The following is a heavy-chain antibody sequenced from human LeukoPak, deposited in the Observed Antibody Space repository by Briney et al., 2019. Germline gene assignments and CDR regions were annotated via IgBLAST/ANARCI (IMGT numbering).Heavy chain of an antibody. Sequence: GGSLRLFCAASGFTFSSSSMNWVRQAPGKGLEWVSSISSSSSYIYYADSVKGRFTISRDNAKNSLYLQMNSLRAEDTAVYYCARVGAVMVRGVPSYFDYWGQGTLVTVSS. CDR3: ARVGAVMVRGVPSYFDY. V-gene: IGHV3-21*01. D-gene: IGHD3-10*01. CDR2: ISSSSSYI. CDR1: GFTFSSSS. J-gene: IGHJ4*02.